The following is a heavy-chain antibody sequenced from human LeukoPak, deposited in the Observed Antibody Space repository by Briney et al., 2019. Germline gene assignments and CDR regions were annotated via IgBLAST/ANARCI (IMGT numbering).Heavy chain of an antibody. CDR2: MNPNTGNT. CDR1: GYTFTTYD. D-gene: IGHD3-3*01. CDR3: ARDPVLRFLEWLPQYYFDY. Sequence: ASVKVSCKASGYTFTTYDINWVRQAPGQGLEWMGWMNPNTGNTGYAQRFEGRVTMTRDTSTSTVYMELSSLRSEDTAVYYCARDPVLRFLEWLPQYYFDYWGQGTLVTVSS. V-gene: IGHV1-8*01. J-gene: IGHJ4*02.